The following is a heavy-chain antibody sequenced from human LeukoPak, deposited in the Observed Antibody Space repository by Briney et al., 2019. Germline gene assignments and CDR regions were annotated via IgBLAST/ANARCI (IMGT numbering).Heavy chain of an antibody. CDR1: GFTFSSYD. Sequence: GGSLRLSCAASGFTFSSYDMHWVRHATGKGLEWVSAIGTAGDTYYPGSVKGRFTISRENAKNSLYLQMISLRAGDTAVYYCARGDSSGYYQSSFDYWGQGTLVTVSS. V-gene: IGHV3-13*04. CDR2: IGTAGDT. D-gene: IGHD3-22*01. CDR3: ARGDSSGYYQSSFDY. J-gene: IGHJ4*02.